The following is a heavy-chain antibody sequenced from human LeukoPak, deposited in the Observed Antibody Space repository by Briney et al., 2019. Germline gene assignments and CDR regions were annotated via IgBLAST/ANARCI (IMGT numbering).Heavy chain of an antibody. CDR3: ARDGPTTGIRAWSPHYYYYGMDV. D-gene: IGHD2-8*02. CDR2: IIPIFGTA. CDR1: GGTFSSYA. Sequence: GASVKVSCKASGGTFSSYAISWVRQAPGQGLEWMGGIIPIFGTANYAQKFQGRVTVTADESTSTAYMELSSLRSEDTAVYYCARDGPTTGIRAWSPHYYYYGMDVWGQGTTVTVSS. V-gene: IGHV1-69*13. J-gene: IGHJ6*02.